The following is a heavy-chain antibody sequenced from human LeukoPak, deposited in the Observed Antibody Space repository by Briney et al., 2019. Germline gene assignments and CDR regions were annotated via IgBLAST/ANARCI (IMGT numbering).Heavy chain of an antibody. J-gene: IGHJ6*02. CDR2: INPSGGTT. CDR1: GYTFAKFY. V-gene: IGHV1-46*01. D-gene: IGHD3-22*01. CDR3: AKGLKSVDSSGYAYYYYYGMEV. Sequence: ASVKVSCKASGYTFAKFYIHWVRQAPGQGLEWMGIINPSGGTTSYAQKFQGRVSMTRDTSTSTVYMELRSLRSDDTAVYYCAKGLKSVDSSGYAYYYYYGMEVWGQGTTVTVSS.